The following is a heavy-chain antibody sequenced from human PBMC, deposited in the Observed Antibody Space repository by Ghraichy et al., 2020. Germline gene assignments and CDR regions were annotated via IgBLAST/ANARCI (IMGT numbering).Heavy chain of an antibody. V-gene: IGHV3-48*03. CDR1: GFSFSSYE. CDR2: ISSSGSPI. D-gene: IGHD2-15*01. Sequence: GGSLRLSCAASGFSFSSYEMNWVRQAPGKGLEWVSYISSSGSPIYYADSVKGRFTISRDNAKNSLYLQINSLRAEDTAVYYCARRLGSDDYWGQGTLVLVSS. CDR3: ARRLGSDDY. J-gene: IGHJ4*02.